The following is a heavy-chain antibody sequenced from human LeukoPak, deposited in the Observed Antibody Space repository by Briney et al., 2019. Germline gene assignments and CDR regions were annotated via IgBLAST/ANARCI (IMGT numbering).Heavy chain of an antibody. CDR1: GGSFSGYY. V-gene: IGHV4-34*01. CDR2: INHSGST. D-gene: IGHD3-22*01. CDR3: AEWYYYDSSGYLR. J-gene: IGHJ4*02. Sequence: PSETLSLTCAVYGGSFSGYYWSWIRQPPGKGLEWIGEINHSGSTYYNPSLKSRVTISVDTSKNQFSLKLSSVTAADTAVYYCAEWYYYDSSGYLRWGQGTLVTVSS.